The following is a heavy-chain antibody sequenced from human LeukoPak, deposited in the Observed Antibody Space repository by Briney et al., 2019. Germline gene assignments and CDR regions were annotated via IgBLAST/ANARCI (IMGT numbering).Heavy chain of an antibody. CDR2: FDPEDGET. CDR3: ATAAYCSSTSCHLGGGNWFDP. Sequence: ASVKVSCKVSGYTLTELSMHWVRQAPGKGLEWMGGFDPEDGETIYAQKFQGRVTMTEDTSTDTAYMELSSLRSEDTAAYYCATAAYCSSTSCHLGGGNWFDPWGQGTLVTVSS. CDR1: GYTLTELS. D-gene: IGHD2-2*01. V-gene: IGHV1-24*01. J-gene: IGHJ5*02.